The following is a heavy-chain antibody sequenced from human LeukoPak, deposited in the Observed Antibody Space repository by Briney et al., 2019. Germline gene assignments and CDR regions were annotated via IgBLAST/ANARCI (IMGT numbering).Heavy chain of an antibody. CDR1: GFTFSSYS. J-gene: IGHJ6*02. D-gene: IGHD6-13*01. CDR2: ISSSSSYI. V-gene: IGHV3-21*01. CDR3: AKGIAAAAGGYYYYGMDV. Sequence: PGGSLRLSCAASGFTFSSYSMNWVRQAPGKGLEWVSSISSSSSYIYYADSVKGRFTISRDNAKNSLYLQMNSLRAEDTAVYYCAKGIAAAAGGYYYYGMDVWGQGTTVTVSS.